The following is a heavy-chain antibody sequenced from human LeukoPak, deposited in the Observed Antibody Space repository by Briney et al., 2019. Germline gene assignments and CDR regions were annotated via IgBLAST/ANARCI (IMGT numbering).Heavy chain of an antibody. CDR1: GVAIRSGDYY. CDR3: ARGPGRPVWGGGAYYYYMDV. J-gene: IGHJ6*03. CDR2: IYHSGST. V-gene: IGHV4-39*07. D-gene: IGHD3-16*01. Sequence: SETLSLTCTVSGVAIRSGDYYWGWIRQPPGKGLEWIGSIYHSGSTYYNPSLKSRVTISVDTSKNQFSLKLSSVTAADTALYYCARGPGRPVWGGGAYYYYMDVWGKGTTVTVSS.